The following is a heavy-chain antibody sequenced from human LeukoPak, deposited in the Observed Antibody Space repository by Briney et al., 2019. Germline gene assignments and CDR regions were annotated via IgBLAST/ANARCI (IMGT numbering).Heavy chain of an antibody. V-gene: IGHV4-38-2*01. D-gene: IGHD6-19*01. Sequence: SETLSLTCDVSGDSISSGYHWGWIRQPPGKGLEWIGSIYHSGSTTYNPSLKSRVTISADTSKNQFSLKVRSVTAADTAVYYCARNSSGWFFDYWGQGTLVTVSS. J-gene: IGHJ4*02. CDR2: IYHSGST. CDR3: ARNSSGWFFDY. CDR1: GDSISSGYH.